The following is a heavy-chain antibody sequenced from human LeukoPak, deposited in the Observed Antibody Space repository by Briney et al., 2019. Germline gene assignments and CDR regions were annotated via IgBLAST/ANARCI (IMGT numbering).Heavy chain of an antibody. CDR2: IYYSGST. V-gene: IGHV4-39*07. Sequence: SETLSLTCTVSGGSISTSGYYWGWIRQPPGKGMEWIGNIYYSGSTNYNPSLKSRVTISVDTSKNQFSLKLSSVTAADTAVYHCARGGGLLSYYYYMDVWGKGTTVTISS. D-gene: IGHD2-2*01. CDR3: ARGGGLLSYYYYMDV. J-gene: IGHJ6*03. CDR1: GGSISTSGYY.